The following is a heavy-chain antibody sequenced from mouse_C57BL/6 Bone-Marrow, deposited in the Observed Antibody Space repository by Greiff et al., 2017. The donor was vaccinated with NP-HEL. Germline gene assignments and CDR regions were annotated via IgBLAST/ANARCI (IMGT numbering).Heavy chain of an antibody. CDR3: ARGRDGNYKPARFAY. CDR1: GYSITSGYY. J-gene: IGHJ3*01. Sequence: EVQLVESGPGLVKPSQSLSLTCSVTGYSITSGYYWNWIRQFPGNKLEWMGYISYDGSNNYNPSLKNRISITRDTSKNQFFLKLNSVTTEDTATYYCARGRDGNYKPARFAYWGQGTLVTVSA. V-gene: IGHV3-6*01. CDR2: ISYDGSN. D-gene: IGHD2-1*01.